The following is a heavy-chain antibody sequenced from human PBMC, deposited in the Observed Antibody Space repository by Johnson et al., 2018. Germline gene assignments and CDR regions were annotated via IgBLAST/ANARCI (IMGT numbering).Heavy chain of an antibody. Sequence: VQLQESGGGLVQPGGSLRFACAASGFTSWVRQAPENGLEWVSVTEKGRFTISRDNSKNTLYLQMNSVRAEDTALYYCTRRAHISNGDYVVYSYYMDIWGKGTTVTVSS. J-gene: IGHJ6*03. D-gene: IGHD2-21*02. CDR3: TRRAHISNGDYVVYSYYMDI. V-gene: IGHV3-66*02. CDR1: GFT.